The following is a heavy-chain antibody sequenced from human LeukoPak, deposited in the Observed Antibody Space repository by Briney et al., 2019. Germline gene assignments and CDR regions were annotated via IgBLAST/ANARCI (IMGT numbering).Heavy chain of an antibody. CDR1: GGTFSSYA. V-gene: IGHV1-69*05. CDR3: AKALDSSGWFNAFDI. Sequence: GASVKVSCKASGGTFSSYAISWVRQAPGQGLEWMGGITPIFGTANYAQKFQGRVTITTDESTSTAYMELSSLRSEDTAVYYCAKALDSSGWFNAFDIWGQGTMVTVSS. CDR2: ITPIFGTA. D-gene: IGHD6-19*01. J-gene: IGHJ3*02.